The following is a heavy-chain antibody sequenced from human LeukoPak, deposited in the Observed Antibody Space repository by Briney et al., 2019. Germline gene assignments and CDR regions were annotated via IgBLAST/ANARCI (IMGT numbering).Heavy chain of an antibody. CDR3: AREGPYCGGDCYRVGYYCYGVDV. CDR1: GFTFSSYE. Sequence: PGGSLRLSCAASGFTFSSYEMNWVRQAPGKGLEWVSYISSSGSTIYYADSVKGRFTISRDNAKNSLYLQMNSLRAEDTAVYYCAREGPYCGGDCYRVGYYCYGVDVWGQGTTVTVSS. J-gene: IGHJ6*02. D-gene: IGHD2-21*02. V-gene: IGHV3-48*03. CDR2: ISSSGSTI.